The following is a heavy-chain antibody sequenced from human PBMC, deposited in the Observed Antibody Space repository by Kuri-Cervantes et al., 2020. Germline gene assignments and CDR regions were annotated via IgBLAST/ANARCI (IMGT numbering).Heavy chain of an antibody. Sequence: SVKVSCKASGYTFTSYDINWVRQAPGQGLEWMGGIIPIFGTANYAQKFQGRVTITADESTSTAYMELSSLRSEDTAVYYCARVPIAAAVNYWYFDLWGRGTLVTVSS. CDR1: GYTFTSYD. V-gene: IGHV1-69*13. J-gene: IGHJ2*01. CDR3: ARVPIAAAVNYWYFDL. D-gene: IGHD6-13*01. CDR2: IIPIFGTA.